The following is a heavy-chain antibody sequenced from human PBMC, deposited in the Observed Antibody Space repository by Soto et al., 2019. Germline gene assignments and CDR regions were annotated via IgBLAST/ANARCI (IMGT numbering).Heavy chain of an antibody. CDR1: GYTFATYY. CDR3: ARSDGYNFNWLDS. Sequence: ASVKVSCKASGYTFATYYINWVRHAPGQGLEWMGWMNPNSGNTGYAQKFQGRLTMTRDTALSVAHMELSSLRNEDTAVYYCARSDGYNFNWLDSWGQGTLVTVSS. J-gene: IGHJ5*01. D-gene: IGHD2-21*01. CDR2: MNPNSGNT. V-gene: IGHV1-8*01.